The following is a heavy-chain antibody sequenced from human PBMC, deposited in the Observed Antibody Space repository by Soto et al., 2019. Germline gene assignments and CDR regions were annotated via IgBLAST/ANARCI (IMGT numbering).Heavy chain of an antibody. CDR2: IYYSGST. CDR3: ATEGYSSGYYYYYGMDV. Sequence: QVQLQESGPGLVKPSETLSLTCTVSGGSISSYYWSWIRQPPGKGLEWIGYIYYSGSTNYNPSLTSRGTTPVDXSXNXXTLKLSSVTAADTAVYYCATEGYSSGYYYYYGMDVGGQGATVTVSS. J-gene: IGHJ6*02. V-gene: IGHV4-59*01. D-gene: IGHD3-22*01. CDR1: GGSISSYY.